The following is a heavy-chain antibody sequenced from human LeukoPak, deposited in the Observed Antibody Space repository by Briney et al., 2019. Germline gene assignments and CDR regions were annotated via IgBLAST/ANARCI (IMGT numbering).Heavy chain of an antibody. CDR2: TFHMSKWYN. Sequence: SQTLSLTCAISGDGVSSNSGAWNWIRQSPSGGLEWLGRTFHMSKWYNEYAESVKSRISINPGTSKNQFSLQLNSVTPEDTAVYYCARGLITYYGLDVWGQGTTVTVSS. CDR3: ARGLITYYGLDV. D-gene: IGHD1-20*01. V-gene: IGHV6-1*01. CDR1: GDGVSSNSGA. J-gene: IGHJ6*02.